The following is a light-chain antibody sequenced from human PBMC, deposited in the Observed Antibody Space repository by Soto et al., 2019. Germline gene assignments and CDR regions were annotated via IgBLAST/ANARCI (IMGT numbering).Light chain of an antibody. Sequence: ALTQPASVSGSLGQSITISCTATSSDVGAYNYVSWYQQQPVKAPKLMISEVSNRPSGVSNRFSGSKSGNTASLIISGLQAEDEADYYCCSFTSITTYVFGTGTKVTVL. CDR2: EVS. CDR1: SSDVGAYNY. V-gene: IGLV2-14*01. CDR3: CSFTSITTYV. J-gene: IGLJ1*01.